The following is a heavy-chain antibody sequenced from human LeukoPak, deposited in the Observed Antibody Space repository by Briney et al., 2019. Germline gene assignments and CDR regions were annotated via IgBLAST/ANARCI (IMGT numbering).Heavy chain of an antibody. D-gene: IGHD3-22*01. CDR1: GGSISSSSYY. J-gene: IGHJ4*02. CDR3: ARTPIYYFDNSGYYN. Sequence: PSETLSLTCTVSGGSISSSSYYWGWIRQPPGKGLEWIGSIYYSGSTYYNPSLKSRVTISVDTSKKQFSLRLSSVTAADTAVYYRARTPIYYFDNSGYYNWGQGTLVTVSS. CDR2: IYYSGST. V-gene: IGHV4-39*07.